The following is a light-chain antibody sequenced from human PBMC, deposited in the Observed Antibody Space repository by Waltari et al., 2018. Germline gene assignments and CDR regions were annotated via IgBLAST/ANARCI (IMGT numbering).Light chain of an antibody. Sequence: SYELTQPPSVSVSPGQTARITCSGEALPKKYAFWYQQKSGQAPVLVINEDSKRPSGIPERFSGSRSGTMSTLTIRGVKVADEGDYYCFSKDNSGNQRVFGGGTTPTVL. J-gene: IGLJ3*02. CDR2: EDS. CDR1: ALPKKY. V-gene: IGLV3-10*01. CDR3: FSKDNSGNQRV.